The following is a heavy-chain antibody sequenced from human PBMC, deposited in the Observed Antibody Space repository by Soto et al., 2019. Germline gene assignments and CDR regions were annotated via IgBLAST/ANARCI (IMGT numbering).Heavy chain of an antibody. CDR2: IYHSGST. V-gene: IGHV4-4*02. D-gene: IGHD5-12*01. Sequence: QVQLQESGPGLVKPSGTLSLTCAVSGGSISSSNWWSWVRQPPGKGLEWIGEIYHSGSTNYNPSRKSRVTISVDKARNQFSLKLRAVTAADTAVYYCARRKVDIVARYFDYWGQGTLVTVSS. J-gene: IGHJ4*02. CDR1: GGSISSSNW. CDR3: ARRKVDIVARYFDY.